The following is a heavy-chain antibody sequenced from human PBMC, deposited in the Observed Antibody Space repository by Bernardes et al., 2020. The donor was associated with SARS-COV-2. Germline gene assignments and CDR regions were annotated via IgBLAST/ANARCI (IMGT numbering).Heavy chain of an antibody. Sequence: GGSLRLSCAASGFTFSSYAMSWVRQAPGKGLEWVSAISGSGGSTYYADSVKGRFTISRDNSKNTLYLQMNSLRAEDTAVYYCAKSPAYYDFWSGYYSWFDPWGQGTLVTVSS. CDR1: GFTFSSYA. CDR2: ISGSGGST. V-gene: IGHV3-23*01. CDR3: AKSPAYYDFWSGYYSWFDP. D-gene: IGHD3-3*01. J-gene: IGHJ5*02.